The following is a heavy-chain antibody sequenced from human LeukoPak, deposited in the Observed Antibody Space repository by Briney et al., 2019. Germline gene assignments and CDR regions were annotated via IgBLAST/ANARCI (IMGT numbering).Heavy chain of an antibody. J-gene: IGHJ4*02. CDR3: ARGREGRGGLDY. CDR1: GGSISSYY. Sequence: SETLSLTCTVSGGSISSYYWSWIRQPPGKGLEWIGYIYYSGSTNYNPSLKSRVTISVDSSKNQFSLKLSSVTAADTAVYYCARGREGRGGLDYWGQGTLVTVSS. CDR2: IYYSGST. D-gene: IGHD5-12*01. V-gene: IGHV4-59*01.